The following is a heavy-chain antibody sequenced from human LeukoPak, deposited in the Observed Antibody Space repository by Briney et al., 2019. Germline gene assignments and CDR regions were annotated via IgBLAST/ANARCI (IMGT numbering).Heavy chain of an antibody. D-gene: IGHD2-15*01. CDR2: ISYDGSNK. J-gene: IGHJ4*02. V-gene: IGHV3-30*18. Sequence: GGSLRLSCAASGFTFSSYGMHWVRQAPGKGLEWVAVISYDGSNKYYAGSVKGRFTISRDNSKNTLYLQMNSLRAEDTAVYYCAKDDGIGGYCSGGSCPPDYWGQGTLVTVSS. CDR3: AKDDGIGGYCSGGSCPPDY. CDR1: GFTFSSYG.